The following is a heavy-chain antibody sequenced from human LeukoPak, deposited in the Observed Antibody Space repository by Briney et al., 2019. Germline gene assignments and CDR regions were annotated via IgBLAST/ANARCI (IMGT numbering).Heavy chain of an antibody. V-gene: IGHV3-15*01. CDR3: STDGVV. CDR1: GFTFSKAW. J-gene: IGHJ6*02. D-gene: IGHD3-16*01. CDR2: IRSKTDGGTT. Sequence: GGSLRLSCVASGFTFSKAWMSWVRQAPGKGPEWVGRIRSKTDGGTTDYAAPVKGRFTISRDDSKNTLYLQMNRLITEDTAVYYCSTDGVVWGQGTTVTVSS.